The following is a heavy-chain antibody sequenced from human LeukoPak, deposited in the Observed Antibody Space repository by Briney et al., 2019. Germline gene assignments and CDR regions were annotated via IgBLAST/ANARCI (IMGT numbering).Heavy chain of an antibody. CDR2: ISSSYI. CDR3: AVTSYGGAFDY. J-gene: IGHJ4*02. CDR1: GFTFSSYS. V-gene: IGHV3-21*01. D-gene: IGHD2-2*01. Sequence: GGSLRLSCAASGFTFSSYSMNWVRQAPGKGLEWVSSISSSYIYYADSVKGRFTISRDNAKNSLYLQMNSLRAEDTAVYYCAVTSYGGAFDYWGQGTLVTVSS.